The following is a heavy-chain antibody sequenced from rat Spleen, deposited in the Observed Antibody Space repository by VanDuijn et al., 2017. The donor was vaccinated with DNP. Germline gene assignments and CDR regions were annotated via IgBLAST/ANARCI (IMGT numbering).Heavy chain of an antibody. D-gene: IGHD5-1*01. J-gene: IGHJ2*01. CDR2: ITPSGGNT. CDR3: ATLTGTSYFDY. CDR1: GFTFNNYW. V-gene: IGHV5-31*01. Sequence: EVQLVESGGDLVQPGRSLKLSCVASGFTFNNYWMTWIRQVPGKGLELVASITPSGGNTYFPDSVKGRFTISRNNAKSTLYLQMNSLRSEDTATYYCATLTGTSYFDYWGQGVMVTVSS.